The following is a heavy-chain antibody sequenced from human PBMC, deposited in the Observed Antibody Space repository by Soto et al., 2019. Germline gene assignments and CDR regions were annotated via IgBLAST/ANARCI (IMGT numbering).Heavy chain of an antibody. CDR1: GGSVRSGNHF. CDR2: MYYTGVT. J-gene: IGHJ6*02. V-gene: IGHV4-61*01. CDR3: ARGGEPLGYYGLDV. Sequence: PSETLSLTCSVSGGSVRSGNHFWNWIRQPPGRGLEWLGYMYYTGVTNYNPSLKSRVNMSVDTSKDQFSLNLTSLTAADTAVYYCARGGEPLGYYGLDVWGQGTTVTVSS.